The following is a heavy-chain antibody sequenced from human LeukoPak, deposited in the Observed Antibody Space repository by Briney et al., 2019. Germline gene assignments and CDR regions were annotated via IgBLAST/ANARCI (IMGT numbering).Heavy chain of an antibody. V-gene: IGHV4-34*01. CDR3: AREGEWAQIDY. Sequence: SETLSLTCAVYGGSFSGYYWSWIRQPPGKGLEWIGEINHSGSTNYNPSLKSRVTISVDTSKNQFSLKLSSVTAADTAVYYCAREGEWAQIDYWGQGTLVTVSS. D-gene: IGHD3-16*01. CDR2: INHSGST. CDR1: GGSFSGYY. J-gene: IGHJ4*02.